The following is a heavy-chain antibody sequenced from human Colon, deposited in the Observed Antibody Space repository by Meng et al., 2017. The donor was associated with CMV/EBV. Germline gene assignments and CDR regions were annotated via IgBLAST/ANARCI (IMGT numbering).Heavy chain of an antibody. V-gene: IGHV4-4*07. J-gene: IGHJ4*02. CDR1: GGSISTYY. CDR2: ISTNRNT. D-gene: IGHD5-12*01. Sequence: GHSQESGPDLVKPSDTLSLTCTVSGGSISTYYWSWIRTPDGEGLEWLGRISTNRNTDYNPSLNSRATIWLDTSNNQFSLKLTSVTAADTAVYYCVRGGYSGTQTGGVQEYWGQGTLVTVSS. CDR3: VRGGYSGTQTGGVQEY.